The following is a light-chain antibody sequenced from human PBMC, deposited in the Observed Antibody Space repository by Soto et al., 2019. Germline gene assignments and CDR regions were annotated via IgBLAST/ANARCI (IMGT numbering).Light chain of an antibody. V-gene: IGKV1-39*01. J-gene: IGKJ1*01. CDR2: AAS. Sequence: DIQMTQSPSSLSASVGDRVTITCRASQSISSYLNWYQQKPGKAPKLLIYAASSLQSGVPSRFSGSGSGTDFTVSISSLRSEDFATYYCKQSYSTTPTFGHGTKVEIK. CDR3: KQSYSTTPT. CDR1: QSISSY.